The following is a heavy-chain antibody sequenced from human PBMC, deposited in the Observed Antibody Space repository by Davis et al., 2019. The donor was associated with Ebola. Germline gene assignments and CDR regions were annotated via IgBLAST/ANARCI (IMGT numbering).Heavy chain of an antibody. Sequence: GGSLRLSCAASGFIFNSYAMSWVRQAPGKGLEWVSLISGSSSNTYYADSVKGRFTISRDNSKNTLHLQMNSLRVEDTAIYYCAKDTSNVWFDVWGQGTNVTVSS. J-gene: IGHJ3*01. CDR3: AKDTSNVWFDV. CDR2: ISGSSSNT. V-gene: IGHV3-23*01. CDR1: GFIFNSYA. D-gene: IGHD6-19*01.